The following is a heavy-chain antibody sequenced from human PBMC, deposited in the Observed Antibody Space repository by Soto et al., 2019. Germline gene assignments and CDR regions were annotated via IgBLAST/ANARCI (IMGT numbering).Heavy chain of an antibody. V-gene: IGHV3-15*01. J-gene: IGHJ4*02. CDR1: GFTFSNAW. CDR3: TTDLSNHMIVDSNFDY. Sequence: EVQLVESGGGLVKPGGSLRLSCAASGFTFSNAWMSWVRQAPGKGLEWVGRIKSKTDGGTTDYAAPVKGRFTISRDDSKNTLYLQMNSLKTEDTAVYYCTTDLSNHMIVDSNFDYWGQGTLVTVSS. D-gene: IGHD3-22*01. CDR2: IKSKTDGGTT.